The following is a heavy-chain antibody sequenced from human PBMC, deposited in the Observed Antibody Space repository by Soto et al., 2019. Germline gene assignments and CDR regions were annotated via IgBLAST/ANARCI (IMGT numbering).Heavy chain of an antibody. J-gene: IGHJ4*02. Sequence: QVQLRESGPGLVKPSQTLSLTCSVSGGSVSSGDSYWSWIRQPPGKGLEWIGYMYDRGSTYYNPSRKSRITMSVDTSKNQLSLKVRSVTAADTAVYYCAGRDENVPWLAFDYWGQGSLVTVSS. V-gene: IGHV4-30-4*01. CDR2: MYDRGST. CDR3: AGRDENVPWLAFDY. D-gene: IGHD6-19*01. CDR1: GGSVSSGDSY.